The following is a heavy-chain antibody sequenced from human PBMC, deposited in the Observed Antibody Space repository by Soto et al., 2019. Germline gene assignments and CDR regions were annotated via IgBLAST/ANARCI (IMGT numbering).Heavy chain of an antibody. CDR3: AKEYCTNGVCYYYYYYGMDV. Sequence: QPGGSLRLSCAASGFTFSSYGMHWVRQAPGKGLEWVAVISYDGSNKYYADSVKGRFTISRDNSKNTLYLQMNSLRAEDTAVYYCAKEYCTNGVCYYYYYYGMDVWGQGTTVTVSS. D-gene: IGHD2-8*01. J-gene: IGHJ6*02. CDR2: ISYDGSNK. CDR1: GFTFSSYG. V-gene: IGHV3-30*18.